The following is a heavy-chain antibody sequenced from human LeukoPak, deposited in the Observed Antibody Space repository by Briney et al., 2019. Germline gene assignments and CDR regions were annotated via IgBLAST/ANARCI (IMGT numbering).Heavy chain of an antibody. J-gene: IGHJ4*02. Sequence: ASLKVSCKASGYSFTSYYIHWVRQAPGQGLEWMGWISPYNGNTNYAQKFQGRVTLTTDTSTSTAYMELRSLRSDDTAVYYCARGPHERSGYPDDWGQGTLVTVSS. CDR3: ARGPHERSGYPDD. D-gene: IGHD3-22*01. CDR1: GYSFTSYY. V-gene: IGHV1-18*04. CDR2: ISPYNGNT.